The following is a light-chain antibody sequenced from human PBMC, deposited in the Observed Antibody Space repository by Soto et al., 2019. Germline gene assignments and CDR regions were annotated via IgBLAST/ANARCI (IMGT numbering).Light chain of an antibody. CDR1: QSINTW. J-gene: IGKJ1*01. CDR3: QQYQTYSQ. Sequence: DIQMTQSPSTLSASVGDRVTITCRASQSINTWLAWYQLKPGRAPKLLISKASTLESGVSSRFSGSGSETEFTLTISSLQPDDFATYYCQQYQTYSQFGQGTKVDIK. CDR2: KAS. V-gene: IGKV1-5*03.